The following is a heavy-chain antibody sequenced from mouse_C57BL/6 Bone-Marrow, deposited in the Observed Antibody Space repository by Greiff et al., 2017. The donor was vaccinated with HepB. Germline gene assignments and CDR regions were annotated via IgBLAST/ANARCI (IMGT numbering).Heavy chain of an antibody. V-gene: IGHV5-6*01. CDR2: ISSGGSYT. Sequence: EVKVVDSGGDLVKPGGSLKLSCAASGFTFSSYGMSWVRQTPDKRLEWVATISSGGSYTYYPDSVKGRFTISRDNAKNTLYLQMSSLKSEDTAMYYCARHRTGFFDYWGQGTTLTVSS. CDR1: GFTFSSYG. J-gene: IGHJ2*01. CDR3: ARHRTGFFDY. D-gene: IGHD4-1*01.